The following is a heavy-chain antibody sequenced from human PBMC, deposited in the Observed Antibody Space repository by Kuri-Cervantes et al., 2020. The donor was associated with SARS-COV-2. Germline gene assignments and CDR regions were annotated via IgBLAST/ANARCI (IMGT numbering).Heavy chain of an antibody. Sequence: GESLKISCAASGFTFSNSDMHWVRQAPGKGLEWVAVISYDGSNKYYADSVKGRFTISRDNSKNTLYLQMNSLRAEDTAVYYCARDGGESGTGKGRITIFGVVIIGYMDVWGKGTTVTVSS. CDR2: ISYDGSNK. D-gene: IGHD3-3*01. CDR3: ARDGGESGTGKGRITIFGVVIIGYMDV. CDR1: GFTFSNSD. J-gene: IGHJ6*03. V-gene: IGHV3-30*03.